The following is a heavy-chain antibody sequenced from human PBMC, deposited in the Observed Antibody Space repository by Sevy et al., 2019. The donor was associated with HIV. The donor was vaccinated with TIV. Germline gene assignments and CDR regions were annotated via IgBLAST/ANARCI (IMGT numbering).Heavy chain of an antibody. J-gene: IGHJ6*02. CDR2: IKQDGSEK. V-gene: IGHV3-7*01. Sequence: GGSLRLSCAASGFTFSSYWMSWVRQAPGKGLEWVANIKQDGSEKYYVDSVKGRFTISRGNAKNSLYLQMNSLRAEDTAGSYCATDYYYNYYDGSGTNYYYGMDVWGQGTTVTVSS. CDR1: GFTFSSYW. D-gene: IGHD3-22*01. CDR3: ATDYYYNYYDGSGTNYYYGMDV.